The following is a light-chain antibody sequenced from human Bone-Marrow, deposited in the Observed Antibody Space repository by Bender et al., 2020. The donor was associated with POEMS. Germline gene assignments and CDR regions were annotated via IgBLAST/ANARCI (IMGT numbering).Light chain of an antibody. V-gene: IGLV1-44*01. J-gene: IGLJ1*01. Sequence: IGGNAVNWWQQLPGTAPKLLIYGNDQRPSGVPDRFSGSKSGITASLTISGLQAEDEADYYCASYTTTRRGVFGTGTTVTVL. CDR2: GND. CDR3: ASYTTTRRGV. CDR1: IGGNA.